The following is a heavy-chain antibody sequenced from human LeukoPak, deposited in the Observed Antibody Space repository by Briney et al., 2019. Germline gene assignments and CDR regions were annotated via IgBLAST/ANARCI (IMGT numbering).Heavy chain of an antibody. J-gene: IGHJ6*03. CDR1: GGSISSYY. Sequence: SETLSLTCTVSGGSISSYYWSWIRQPPGKGLEWIGYIYYSGSTNYNPSLKSRVTISVDTSKNQFSLKLSSVTAADTAVYYCAREGYSSSWYYYYMDVWGKGTTVTVSS. CDR2: IYYSGST. CDR3: AREGYSSSWYYYYMDV. V-gene: IGHV4-59*01. D-gene: IGHD6-13*01.